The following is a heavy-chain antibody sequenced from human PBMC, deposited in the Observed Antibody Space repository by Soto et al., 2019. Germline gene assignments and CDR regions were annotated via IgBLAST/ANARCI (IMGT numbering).Heavy chain of an antibody. D-gene: IGHD3-22*01. CDR2: INHSGST. CDR1: GGSLSGYY. Sequence: PSESQSVPCTVYGGSLSGYYWGWIRQPPGKGLEWIGEINHSGSTNYNPSLKSRVTISVDTSKNQFSLKLSSVTAADTAAYYCARGRYSSGYYPPNFDYWGQGTLVTVSS. CDR3: ARGRYSSGYYPPNFDY. J-gene: IGHJ4*02. V-gene: IGHV4-34*01.